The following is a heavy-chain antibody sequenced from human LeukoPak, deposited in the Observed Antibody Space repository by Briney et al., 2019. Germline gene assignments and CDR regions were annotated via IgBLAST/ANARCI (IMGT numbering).Heavy chain of an antibody. D-gene: IGHD6-13*01. CDR1: GFTFSSYA. CDR3: AKVWYSSSSSSYFDY. V-gene: IGHV3-23*01. CDR2: ISGSGGST. J-gene: IGHJ4*02. Sequence: GGSLRLPCAASGFTFSSYAMSWVRQAPGKGLEWVSAISGSGGSTYYADSVKGRFTISRDNSKNTLYLQMNSLRAEDTAVYYCAKVWYSSSSSSYFDYWGQGTLVTVSS.